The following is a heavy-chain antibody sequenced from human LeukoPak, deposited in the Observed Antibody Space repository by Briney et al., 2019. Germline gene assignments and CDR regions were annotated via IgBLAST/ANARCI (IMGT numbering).Heavy chain of an antibody. D-gene: IGHD5-24*01. J-gene: IGHJ4*02. V-gene: IGHV3-7*01. CDR3: ARDVGDGYFWDY. Sequence: GGSLRLSCATSGFSFSSYAMSWVRQAPGKGLEWVANIKQDGSEKYYVDSVKGRFTISRDNAKNSLYLQMNSLRAEDTAVYYCARDVGDGYFWDYWGQGTLVTVSS. CDR1: GFSFSSYA. CDR2: IKQDGSEK.